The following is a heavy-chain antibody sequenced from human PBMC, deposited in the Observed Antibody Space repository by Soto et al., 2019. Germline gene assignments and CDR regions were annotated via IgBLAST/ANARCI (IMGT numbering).Heavy chain of an antibody. V-gene: IGHV4-59*05. CDR2: IYYSGST. J-gene: IGHJ4*02. CDR1: GDSISSYY. Sequence: PSETLSLTCTVSGDSISSYYWSWIRQPPGKGLEWIASIYYSGSTYHNPSLKSRISISVDTSKNQFSLNLTSVTAADTAVYYCARHGLTAYMVYYFDFWGQGTLVTVSS. D-gene: IGHD3-16*01. CDR3: ARHGLTAYMVYYFDF.